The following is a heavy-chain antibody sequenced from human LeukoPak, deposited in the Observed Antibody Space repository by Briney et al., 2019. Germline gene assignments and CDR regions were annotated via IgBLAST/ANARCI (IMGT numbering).Heavy chain of an antibody. CDR1: GYSISSGYY. J-gene: IGHJ5*02. CDR2: IYHSGST. CDR3: ARSFGVVWFYP. V-gene: IGHV4-38-2*02. Sequence: SETLSLTCTVSGYSISSGYYWGWIRQPPGKGLEWIGSIYHSGSTYYNPSLKSRVTISVDTSKNQFSLKLSSVTAADTAVYYCARSFGVVWFYPWGQGPMGAVPS. D-gene: IGHD3-10*01.